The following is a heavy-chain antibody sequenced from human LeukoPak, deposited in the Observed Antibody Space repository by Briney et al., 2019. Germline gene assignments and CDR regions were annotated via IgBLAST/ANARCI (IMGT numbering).Heavy chain of an antibody. CDR3: ARDLWGWGSDYLDY. V-gene: IGHV1-2*06. D-gene: IGHD4/OR15-4a*01. CDR1: GYTFTDYY. J-gene: IGHJ4*02. Sequence: ASVKVSCKASGYTFTDYYVHWVRLVPGQGLEWIGRISPNIGATNYAKKFRGRVTMARDTSINTVYMEMSSLRSDDTAVYYCARDLWGWGSDYLDYWGQGTLVTASS. CDR2: ISPNIGAT.